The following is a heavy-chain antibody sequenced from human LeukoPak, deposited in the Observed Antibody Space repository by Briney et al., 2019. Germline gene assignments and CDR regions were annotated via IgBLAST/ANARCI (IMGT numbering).Heavy chain of an antibody. CDR2: IRSDGSDT. CDR3: AKDPLSSITMVRGVIDY. V-gene: IGHV3-74*01. D-gene: IGHD3-10*01. Sequence: GGSLRLSCAASGFTFSDTWMHWVRQAPGEGLVWVSRIRSDGSDTRYAESVKGRFTISRDNAKNTLYLQMNSLRAEDTAVYYCAKDPLSSITMVRGVIDYWGQGTLVTVSS. J-gene: IGHJ4*02. CDR1: GFTFSDTW.